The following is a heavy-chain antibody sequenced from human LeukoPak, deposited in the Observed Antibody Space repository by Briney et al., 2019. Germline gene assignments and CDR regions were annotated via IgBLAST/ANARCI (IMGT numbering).Heavy chain of an antibody. CDR3: ASIVVVPAAHNWFDP. CDR2: INHSGST. Sequence: SETLSLTCAVCGGSFSGYYWSWIRQPPGKGLEWIREINHSGSTNYNPSLKSRVTISVDTSKNQFSLKLSSVTAADTAVYYCASIVVVPAAHNWFDPWGQGTLVTVSS. J-gene: IGHJ5*02. CDR1: GGSFSGYY. V-gene: IGHV4-34*01. D-gene: IGHD2-2*01.